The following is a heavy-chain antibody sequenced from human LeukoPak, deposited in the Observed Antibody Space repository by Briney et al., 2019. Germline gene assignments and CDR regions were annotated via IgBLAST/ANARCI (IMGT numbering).Heavy chain of an antibody. V-gene: IGHV1-18*01. CDR3: ARSTRYYDSSGYLPGFDY. CDR1: GYTFTSYG. Sequence: GASVKVSCKASGYTFTSYGISWVRQAPGQGLEWMGWISAYNGSTNYAQKLQGRVTMTTDTSTSTAYMELRSLRSDDTAVYYCARSTRYYDSSGYLPGFDYWGQGTLVTVSS. D-gene: IGHD3-22*01. J-gene: IGHJ4*02. CDR2: ISAYNGST.